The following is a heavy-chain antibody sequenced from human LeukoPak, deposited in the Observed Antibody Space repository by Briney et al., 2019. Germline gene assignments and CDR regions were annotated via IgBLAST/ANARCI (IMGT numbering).Heavy chain of an antibody. V-gene: IGHV1-2*02. CDR1: GYTFTGYY. CDR3: ARAKLDDCGGVCDQYFQH. CDR2: INPNSGGT. Sequence: ASVKVSCKASGYTFTGYYMHWVRQAPGQGLEGMGWINPNSGGTNFAQKFQGRVTLTRDTSINTAYMELSSLRSDDTAVYYCARAKLDDCGGVCDQYFQHWGQGTLVTVSS. D-gene: IGHD2-21*02. J-gene: IGHJ1*01.